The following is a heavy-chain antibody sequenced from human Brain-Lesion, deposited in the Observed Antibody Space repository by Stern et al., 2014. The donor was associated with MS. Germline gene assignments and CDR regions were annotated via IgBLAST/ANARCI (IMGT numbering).Heavy chain of an antibody. CDR3: ARDQRGITIFGVVTDYYYLGMDV. D-gene: IGHD3-3*01. CDR1: GYIFTGYY. J-gene: IGHJ6*02. Sequence: VQLVESGAEVKKHGASGKVSCKTSGYIFTGYYIHWVRQAPGQGLEWMAWINPNTGGTKYAQKFQGRVTMSRDTSISTAYVELSSLTSDDTAVYYCARDQRGITIFGVVTDYYYLGMDVWGQGTTVTVSS. CDR2: INPNTGGT. V-gene: IGHV1-2*02.